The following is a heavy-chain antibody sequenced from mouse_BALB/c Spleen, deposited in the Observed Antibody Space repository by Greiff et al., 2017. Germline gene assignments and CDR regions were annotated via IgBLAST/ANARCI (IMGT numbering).Heavy chain of an antibody. J-gene: IGHJ4*01. CDR1: GFTFSSFG. CDR3: ASMITTEYAMDY. CDR2: ISSGSSTI. Sequence: EVKLMESGGGLVQPGGSRKLSCAASGFTFSSFGMHWVRQAPEKGLEWVAYISSGSSTIYYADTVKGRFTISRDNPKNTLFLQMTSLRSEDTAMYYCASMITTEYAMDYWGQGTSVTVSS. V-gene: IGHV5-17*02. D-gene: IGHD2-4*01.